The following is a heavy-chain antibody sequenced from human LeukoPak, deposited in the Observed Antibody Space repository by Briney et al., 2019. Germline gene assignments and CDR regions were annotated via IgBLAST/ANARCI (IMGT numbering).Heavy chain of an antibody. V-gene: IGHV1-2*02. CDR2: VNPNTVGT. D-gene: IGHD5-18*01. Sequence: ASVKVSSKTSGYTFSDYAIHWVRHAPGQGLERMGWVNPNTVGTSNAQKFQGRVTMTRETPITTAYTQLNRLTSDDTAVYYCAGEPVAAAMGTLSGAWGQGTLVTVSS. J-gene: IGHJ5*02. CDR1: GYTFSDYA. CDR3: AGEPVAAAMGTLSGA.